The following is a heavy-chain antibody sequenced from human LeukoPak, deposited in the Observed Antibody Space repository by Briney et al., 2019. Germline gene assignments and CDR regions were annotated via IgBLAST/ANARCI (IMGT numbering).Heavy chain of an antibody. CDR2: ISSSGSTI. J-gene: IGHJ6*03. D-gene: IGHD4-11*01. V-gene: IGHV3-48*03. Sequence: GGSLRLSCAASGFTFSSYEMNWVRQAPGKGLEWVSYISSSGSTIYYADSVKGRFTISRDNAKNSLYLQMNSLRAEDTAVYYCARDATTVTTYYNYYMDVWGKGTTVTVSS. CDR1: GFTFSSYE. CDR3: ARDATTVTTYYNYYMDV.